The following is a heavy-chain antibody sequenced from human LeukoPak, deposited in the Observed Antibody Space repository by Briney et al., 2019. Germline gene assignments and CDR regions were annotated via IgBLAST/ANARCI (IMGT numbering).Heavy chain of an antibody. V-gene: IGHV3-74*01. CDR3: ASSGWYRRRFFDY. CDR1: GFTLSNNW. Sequence: GGSLRLSCAASGFTLSNNWMHWVRQAPGKGLVWVSGISWNSGSIGYADSVKGRFTISRDNAKNSLYLQMNSLRAEDTAVYYCASSGWYRRRFFDYWGQGTLVTVSS. D-gene: IGHD6-19*01. J-gene: IGHJ4*02. CDR2: ISWNSGSI.